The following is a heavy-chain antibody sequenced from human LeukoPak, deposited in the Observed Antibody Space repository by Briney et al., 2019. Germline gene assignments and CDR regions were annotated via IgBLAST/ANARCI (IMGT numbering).Heavy chain of an antibody. D-gene: IGHD2-2*01. V-gene: IGHV3-11*04. CDR3: ARGGFCSSTSCSNFDY. CDR2: ISGSGSTI. Sequence: PGGSLRLSCAASGFTFSDYYMSWIRQAPGKGLEWVSYISGSGSTIYYADSVKGRFTISRDNAKNSLYLQMNSLRAEDTAVYYCARGGFCSSTSCSNFDYWGQGTLVTVPS. CDR1: GFTFSDYY. J-gene: IGHJ4*02.